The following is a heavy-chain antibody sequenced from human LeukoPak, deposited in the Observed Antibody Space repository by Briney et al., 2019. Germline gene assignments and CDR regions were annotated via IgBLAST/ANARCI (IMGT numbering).Heavy chain of an antibody. D-gene: IGHD3-3*01. J-gene: IGHJ6*03. CDR2: IYYSGST. Sequence: SETLSLTCTVSGGSISSSSYYWGWIRQPPGKGLEWIGSIYYSGSTYYNPSLKSRVTISVDTSKNQFSLKLSSVTAADTAVYYCASQSFHGGPPSYYDFWSGYPYYCYYYMDVWGKGTTVTVSS. CDR3: ASQSFHGGPPSYYDFWSGYPYYCYYYMDV. CDR1: GGSISSSSYY. V-gene: IGHV4-39*07.